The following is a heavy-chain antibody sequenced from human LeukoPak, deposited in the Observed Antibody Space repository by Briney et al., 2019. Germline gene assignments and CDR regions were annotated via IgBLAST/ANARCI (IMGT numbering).Heavy chain of an antibody. J-gene: IGHJ5*02. CDR3: ARGTVTTRGFDP. Sequence: GGSLRLSCAASRFTFSSYSMNWVRQAPGKGLEWVSSISSFGSYIYYADSLKGRFTISRDNAKNSLYLQMNSLRAEDTAVYYCARGTVTTRGFDPWGQGTLVTVSS. V-gene: IGHV3-21*01. D-gene: IGHD4-17*01. CDR1: RFTFSSYS. CDR2: ISSFGSYI.